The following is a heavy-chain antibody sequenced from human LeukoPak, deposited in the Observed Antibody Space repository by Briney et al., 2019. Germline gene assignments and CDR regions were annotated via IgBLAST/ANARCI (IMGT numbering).Heavy chain of an antibody. CDR3: AKTGDRDY. Sequence: GGSQRLSCAASGFTFNKSWMSWVRQAPGKGPEWVANIKEDGTQKYYVDSVRGRFTISRDNAENSLYLQMNSLRGEDTAIYYCAKTGDRDYWGRGTLVTVSS. CDR1: GFTFNKSW. J-gene: IGHJ4*02. V-gene: IGHV3-7*03. D-gene: IGHD7-27*01. CDR2: IKEDGTQK.